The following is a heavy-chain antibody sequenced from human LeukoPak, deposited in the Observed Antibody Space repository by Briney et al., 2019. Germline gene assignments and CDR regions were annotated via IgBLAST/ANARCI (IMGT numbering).Heavy chain of an antibody. CDR1: GGSISSYY. D-gene: IGHD6-19*01. J-gene: IGHJ4*02. V-gene: IGHV4-59*01. Sequence: SETLPLTCTVSGGSISSYYWSWIRQPPGKGLEWIGYIHYSGSTNYNPSLKSRVTISVDTSKNQFSLKLSSVTAADTAVYYCARAYSSGWYPPRLDYWGQGTLVTVSS. CDR2: IHYSGST. CDR3: ARAYSSGWYPPRLDY.